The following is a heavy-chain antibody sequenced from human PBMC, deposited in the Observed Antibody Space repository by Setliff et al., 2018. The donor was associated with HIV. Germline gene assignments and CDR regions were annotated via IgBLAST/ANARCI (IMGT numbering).Heavy chain of an antibody. V-gene: IGHV1-18*01. CDR2: ISTSNGYT. CDR1: GYTFSSYE. CDR3: ERGVSSWGADFDI. D-gene: IGHD1-26*01. Sequence: GASVKVSCKASGYTFSSYEIXXVRQAPGQGLXXMGRISTSNGYTNYAPKLQGRITVTTTPSTSTAYLELRGLRSDAPAVSYCERGVSSWGADFDIWGQGTMVTVSS. J-gene: IGHJ3*02.